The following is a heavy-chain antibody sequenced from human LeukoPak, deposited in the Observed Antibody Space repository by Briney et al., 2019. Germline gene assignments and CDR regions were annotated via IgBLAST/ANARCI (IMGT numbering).Heavy chain of an antibody. Sequence: PGGSLRLSCAASGFTSSSYGMHWVRQAPGKGLEWVAVISYDGSNKYYADSVKGRFTISRDNSKNSLYLQMNSLRTEDTALYYCAKDRGSSWLYYFDYWGQGTLVTVSS. V-gene: IGHV3-30*18. D-gene: IGHD6-13*01. CDR1: GFTSSSYG. CDR3: AKDRGSSWLYYFDY. CDR2: ISYDGSNK. J-gene: IGHJ4*02.